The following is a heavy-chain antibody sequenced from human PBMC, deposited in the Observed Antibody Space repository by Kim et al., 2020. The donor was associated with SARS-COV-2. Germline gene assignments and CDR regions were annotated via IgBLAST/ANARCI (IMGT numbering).Heavy chain of an antibody. CDR3: ARDLYCSSTSCYVGPFYYGMDV. D-gene: IGHD2-2*01. V-gene: IGHV3-7*03. CDR1: GFTFSSYW. J-gene: IGHJ6*02. Sequence: GGSLRLSCAASGFTFSSYWMSWVRQAPGKGLEWVANIKQDGSEKYYVDSVKGRFTISRDNAKNSLYLQMNSLRAEDTAVYYCARDLYCSSTSCYVGPFYYGMDVWGQGTTVTVSS. CDR2: IKQDGSEK.